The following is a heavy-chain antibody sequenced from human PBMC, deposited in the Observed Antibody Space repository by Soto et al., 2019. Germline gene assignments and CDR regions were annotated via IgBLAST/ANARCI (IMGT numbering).Heavy chain of an antibody. J-gene: IGHJ1*01. CDR2: ISGSGGST. D-gene: IGHD3-9*01. CDR1: GFTFSSYA. Sequence: PGGSLRLSCAASGFTFSSYAMSWVRQAPGKGLEWVSAISGSGGSTYYADSVKGRFTISRDNSKNTLYLQMNSLRAEDTAVYYCASPYHYDILTGYYRPGYFQHWGQGTLVTVSS. V-gene: IGHV3-23*01. CDR3: ASPYHYDILTGYYRPGYFQH.